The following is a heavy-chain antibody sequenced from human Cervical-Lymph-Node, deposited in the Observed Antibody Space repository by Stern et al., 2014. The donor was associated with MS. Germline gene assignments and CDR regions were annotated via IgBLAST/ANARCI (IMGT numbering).Heavy chain of an antibody. CDR2: IGSSGDSR. CDR1: GVSFSDSY. Sequence: QMQLVQSGGGLVKPGGSLRLSCAASGVSFSDSYMSLIRQAPGKGLAWVSYIGSSGDSRYYADSVKGRFTVSRDNAKSSLYLQMNSLRDNDTAVYYCAKGGSSWFDSWGRGTLVIVSS. V-gene: IGHV3-11*01. CDR3: AKGGSSWFDS. D-gene: IGHD3-16*01. J-gene: IGHJ5*01.